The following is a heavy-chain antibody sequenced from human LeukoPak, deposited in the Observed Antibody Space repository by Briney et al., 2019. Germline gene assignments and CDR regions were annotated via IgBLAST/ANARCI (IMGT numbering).Heavy chain of an antibody. V-gene: IGHV4-34*01. CDR2: IYHSGNT. Sequence: SETLSLTCAVYGGSFSSYYWGWIRQPPGKGLEWIGRIYHSGNTDYNPSLKSRVTISRDTSKNQFSLKLSSVTAADTAVYYCARAALNYGYHNNSWEPWGIDRDGAVDIWVQGTMVTVAS. CDR3: ARAALNYGYHNNSWEPWGIDRDGAVDI. CDR1: GGSFSSYY. D-gene: IGHD3-10*01. J-gene: IGHJ3*02.